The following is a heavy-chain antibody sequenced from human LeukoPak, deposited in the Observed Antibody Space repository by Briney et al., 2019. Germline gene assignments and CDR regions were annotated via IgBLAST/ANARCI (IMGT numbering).Heavy chain of an antibody. CDR2: IYYSGST. CDR3: ARNGAYCSGGSCAHDTFDM. J-gene: IGHJ3*02. D-gene: IGHD2-15*01. CDR1: GGSISIYY. Sequence: SETLSLTCTVSGGSISIYYWSWIRQPPGKGLEWIGYIYYSGSTTYNTSIKSRVTISVATSKNQFSLKLSSVTAADTAVYYCARNGAYCSGGSCAHDTFDMWGQGTMVTVSS. V-gene: IGHV4-59*01.